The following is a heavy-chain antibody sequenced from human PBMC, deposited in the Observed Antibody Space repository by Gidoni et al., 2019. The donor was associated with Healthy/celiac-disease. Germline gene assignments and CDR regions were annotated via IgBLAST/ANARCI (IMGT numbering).Heavy chain of an antibody. J-gene: IGHJ4*02. Sequence: QVQLQQWGAGLLKPSATLSLTCAVSGGSFSGYYWSWIRQPPGKGLEWIGEINHSGSTNYNPSLKSRVTISVDTSKNQFSLKLSSVTAADTAVYYCARGFGVSSSPLGYWGQGTLVTVSS. D-gene: IGHD6-6*01. V-gene: IGHV4-34*01. CDR1: GGSFSGYY. CDR2: INHSGST. CDR3: ARGFGVSSSPLGY.